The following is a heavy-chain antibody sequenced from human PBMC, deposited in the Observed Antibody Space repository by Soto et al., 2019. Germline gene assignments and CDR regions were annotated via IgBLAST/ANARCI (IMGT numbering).Heavy chain of an antibody. Sequence: GGSLRHSYAASGFTFSSYGMHWIRQAPGKGLEWVAVISYDGSNKYYADSVKGRFTISRDNSKNTLYLQMNSLRAEDTAVYYCAKDRDYDFWSGQFAYWGQGTLVTASS. CDR1: GFTFSSYG. D-gene: IGHD3-3*01. CDR2: ISYDGSNK. J-gene: IGHJ4*02. CDR3: AKDRDYDFWSGQFAY. V-gene: IGHV3-30*18.